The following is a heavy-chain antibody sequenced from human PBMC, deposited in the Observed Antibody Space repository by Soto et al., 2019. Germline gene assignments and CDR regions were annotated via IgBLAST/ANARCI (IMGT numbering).Heavy chain of an antibody. J-gene: IGHJ4*02. V-gene: IGHV1-69*01. D-gene: IGHD5-18*01. CDR2: IIPIFGTA. CDR1: GGTFSSYA. Sequence: QMQLVQSGAEVKKPGSSVKVSCKASGGTFSSYAISWVRQAPGQGLEWMGGIIPIFGTANYAQKFQGRVTITADESTSTAYMELSSLRSEDTAVYYCARGSYRWSDTAMDLFDYWGQGTLVTVSS. CDR3: ARGSYRWSDTAMDLFDY.